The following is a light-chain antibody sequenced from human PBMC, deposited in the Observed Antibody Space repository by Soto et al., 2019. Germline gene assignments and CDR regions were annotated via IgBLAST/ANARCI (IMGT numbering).Light chain of an antibody. CDR1: QSVSSN. J-gene: IGKJ4*01. V-gene: IGKV3-15*01. CDR2: GAS. CDR3: QQYNNWPPLT. Sequence: EIVMTQSPATQSVSPGERATLSCRASQSVSSNLAWYQQKPGQAPRLLIYGASTRATGIPARFSGSGSGTEFTLTISSLQSEDFAVYYCQQYNNWPPLTFGGGTKVEI.